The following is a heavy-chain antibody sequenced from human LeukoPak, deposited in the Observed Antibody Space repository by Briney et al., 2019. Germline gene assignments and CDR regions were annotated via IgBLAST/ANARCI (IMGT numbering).Heavy chain of an antibody. Sequence: GGSLRLSCAASGFTFSKYAMSWVRQAPGKGLEWLSYISSSSSTIYYADSVRGRFTISRDNAKNSLYLQINSLRADDTAVYYCARSHQRVGIEDYWGQGTLVTVSS. CDR3: ARSHQRVGIEDY. CDR2: ISSSSSTI. CDR1: GFTFSKYA. V-gene: IGHV3-48*04. D-gene: IGHD1-26*01. J-gene: IGHJ4*02.